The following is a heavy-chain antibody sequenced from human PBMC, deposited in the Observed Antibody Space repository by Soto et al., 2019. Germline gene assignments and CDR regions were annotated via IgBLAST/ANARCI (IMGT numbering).Heavy chain of an antibody. V-gene: IGHV1-18*01. D-gene: IGHD3-10*01. CDR2: ISAYNGDT. CDR1: GYTFTNYG. CDR3: ARTYGSGSYFLPFEY. Sequence: QVQLVQSGAEVKKPGASVKVSCKASGYTFTNYGISWVRQAPGQGLEWMGWISAYNGDTKYAENLQGRVTMTTDTSTSTAYMELRSLRSDDTAVYYCARTYGSGSYFLPFEYWGQGTLVSVSS. J-gene: IGHJ4*02.